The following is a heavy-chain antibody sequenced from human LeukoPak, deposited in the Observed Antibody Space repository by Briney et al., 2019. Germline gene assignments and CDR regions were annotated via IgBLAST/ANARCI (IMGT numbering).Heavy chain of an antibody. CDR2: ISCDGSNK. CDR3: AKEHGSGSFDY. V-gene: IGHV3-30*18. D-gene: IGHD3-10*01. J-gene: IGHJ4*02. CDR1: GFTFSSYG. Sequence: GGSLRLSCAASGFTFSSYGMHWVRQAPGKGLEWVAVISCDGSNKYYADSVKGRFTISRDNSKNTLYLQMNSLRAEDTAVYYCAKEHGSGSFDYWGQGTLVTVSS.